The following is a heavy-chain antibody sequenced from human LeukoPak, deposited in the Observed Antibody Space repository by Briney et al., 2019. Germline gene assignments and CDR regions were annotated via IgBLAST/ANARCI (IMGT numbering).Heavy chain of an antibody. D-gene: IGHD3-22*01. V-gene: IGHV1-2*02. CDR3: ARAAYYDSSGFDY. J-gene: IGHJ4*02. CDR1: GYTFTGYY. Sequence: ASVTVSCKASGYTFTGYYMHWVRQAPGQGLEWMGWINPNSGGTNYAQKFQDRVTMTRDTSISTAYMELSRLRSDDTAVYYCARAAYYDSSGFDYWGQGTLVTVSS. CDR2: INPNSGGT.